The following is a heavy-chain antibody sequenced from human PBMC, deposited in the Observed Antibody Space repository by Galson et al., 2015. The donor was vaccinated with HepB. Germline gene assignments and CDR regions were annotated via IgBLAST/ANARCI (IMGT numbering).Heavy chain of an antibody. J-gene: IGHJ5*02. CDR2: IDPSDSYT. D-gene: IGHD6-13*01. Sequence: QSGAEVKKPGESLRISCKGSGYSFTSYWISWVRQMPGKGLEWMGRIDPSDSYTNYSPSFQGHVTISADKSISTAYLQWISLKASDTAMYYCARRRRAAAGTYWFDPWGQGTLVTVSS. CDR3: ARRRRAAAGTYWFDP. V-gene: IGHV5-10-1*01. CDR1: GYSFTSYW.